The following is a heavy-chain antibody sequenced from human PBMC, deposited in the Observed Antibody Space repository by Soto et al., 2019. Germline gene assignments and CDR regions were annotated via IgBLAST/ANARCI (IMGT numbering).Heavy chain of an antibody. CDR3: AKVSLGATTITDYYYYGLDI. CDR2: ISGGGGST. J-gene: IGHJ6*02. CDR1: GFTFSSYA. D-gene: IGHD1-26*01. V-gene: IGHV3-23*01. Sequence: SGGSLRLSCAASGFTFSSYAMSWVRQAPGEGLEWVSAISGGGGSTYYADSVKGRVTISRDNSKNTLYLQMNSLRAEDTAVYYCAKVSLGATTITDYYYYGLDIWGQGTTVTVSS.